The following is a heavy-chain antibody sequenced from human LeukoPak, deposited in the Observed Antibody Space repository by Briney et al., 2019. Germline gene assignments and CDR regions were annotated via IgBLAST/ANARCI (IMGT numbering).Heavy chain of an antibody. CDR3: ARDDVLLGKYAFDI. J-gene: IGHJ3*02. V-gene: IGHV3-21*01. CDR2: MCSSSSYI. CDR1: GFTFSSYS. D-gene: IGHD3-10*01. Sequence: GGSLRLSCAASGFTFSSYSMNWVRQAPGKGLEWVSSMCSSSSYIYYADSVKGRFTISRDNAKNSLYLQMNSLRAEDTAVYYCARDDVLLGKYAFDIWGQGTMVTVSS.